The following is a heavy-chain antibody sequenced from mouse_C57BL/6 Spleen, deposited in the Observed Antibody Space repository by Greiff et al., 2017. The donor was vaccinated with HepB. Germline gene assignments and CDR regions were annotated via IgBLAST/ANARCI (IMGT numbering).Heavy chain of an antibody. D-gene: IGHD1-1*01. CDR2: IDPEDGDT. V-gene: IGHV14-1*01. CDR3: TTPSTTVVGAY. CDR1: GFNIKDYY. J-gene: IGHJ3*01. Sequence: VQLQQSGAELVRPGASVKLSCTASGFNIKDYYMHWVKQRPEQGLEWIGRIDPEDGDTEYAPKFQGKATMTADTSSNTAYLQLSSLTSEDTAVYYCTTPSTTVVGAYWGQGTLVTVSA.